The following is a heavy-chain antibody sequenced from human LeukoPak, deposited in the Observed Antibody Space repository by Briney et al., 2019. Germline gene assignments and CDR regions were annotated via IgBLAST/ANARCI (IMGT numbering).Heavy chain of an antibody. CDR2: INHSGDTNT. V-gene: IGHV4-34*01. J-gene: IGHJ4*02. CDR3: ARVHGPLDY. Sequence: PSETLSLTRAVYGGSFSGYYWSWVRQPPGKGLEWIGEINHSGDTNTNYNPSLKSRVTLSVDTSKNQFSLKLNSVTAADTAVYYCARVHGPLDYWGQGILVTVSS. CDR1: GGSFSGYY. D-gene: IGHD4-17*01.